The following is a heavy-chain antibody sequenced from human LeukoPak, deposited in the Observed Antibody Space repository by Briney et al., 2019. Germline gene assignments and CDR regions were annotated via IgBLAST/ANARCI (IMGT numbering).Heavy chain of an antibody. CDR1: GGSMTGYY. D-gene: IGHD1-26*01. CDR2: IYYTGST. V-gene: IGHV4-59*01. J-gene: IGHJ5*02. CDR3: ARGGNYWPQWWFDP. Sequence: SETLSLTCTVSGGSMTGYYWSWIRQPPGKGLEWIGYIYYTGSTSYNPSLKSRVTMSLDASKNQFSLELNSVTPADTAVYYCARGGNYWPQWWFDPWGRGTLVSVSS.